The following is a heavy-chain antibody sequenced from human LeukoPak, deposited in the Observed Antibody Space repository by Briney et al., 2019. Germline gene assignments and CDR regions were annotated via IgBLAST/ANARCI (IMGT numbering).Heavy chain of an antibody. V-gene: IGHV5-51*01. Sequence: GESLKISCKASGYSFVSHWIVWVRQMPGKGLEWLGIIYPGDSDTRYSPSFQGQVTISADKSISTAYLQWSSLKASDTAMYYCARLPAGIYYFDYWGQGTLVTVSS. D-gene: IGHD1-14*01. J-gene: IGHJ4*02. CDR1: GYSFVSHW. CDR3: ARLPAGIYYFDY. CDR2: IYPGDSDT.